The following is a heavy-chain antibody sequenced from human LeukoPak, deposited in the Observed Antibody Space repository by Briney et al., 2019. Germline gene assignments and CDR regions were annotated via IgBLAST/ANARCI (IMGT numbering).Heavy chain of an antibody. Sequence: GGSLRLSCAASGCTFSSYAMHWVRQAPGKGLEWVAVISYDGSNKYYADSVKGRFTISRDNSKNTLYLQMNSLRAEDTAVYYCARETGEYFDYWGQGTLVTVSS. CDR1: GCTFSSYA. CDR2: ISYDGSNK. CDR3: ARETGEYFDY. V-gene: IGHV3-30-3*01. J-gene: IGHJ4*02. D-gene: IGHD3-10*01.